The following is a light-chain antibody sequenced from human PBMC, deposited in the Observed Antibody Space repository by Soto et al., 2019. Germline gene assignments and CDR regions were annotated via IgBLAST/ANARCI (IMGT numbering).Light chain of an antibody. CDR1: QTVSSSD. V-gene: IGKV3-20*01. CDR2: GAS. J-gene: IGKJ2*01. Sequence: EVVLTQSPGTLSLSPGERATFSCRASQTVSSSDLVWYQQKPGQAPRLLIYGASRRATGIPDRFSGSGSGADFTLTINRLEPEDFAVYYCLHYGSSPLVYTFGPGTKLEI. CDR3: LHYGSSPLVYT.